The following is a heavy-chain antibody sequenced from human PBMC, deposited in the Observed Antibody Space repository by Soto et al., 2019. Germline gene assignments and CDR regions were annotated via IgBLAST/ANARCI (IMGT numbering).Heavy chain of an antibody. J-gene: IGHJ4*02. V-gene: IGHV4-31*03. CDR3: ARGGILTGYSGDTYYFDY. Sequence: QVQLQESGPGLVKPSQTLSLTCTVSGGSISSGGYYWSWIRQHPGKGLEWIGYIYYSGSTSYNPSLKSRVTISVDTSKNQFSLKLSSVTAADTAVYYCARGGILTGYSGDTYYFDYWGQGTLVTVSS. CDR1: GGSISSGGYY. D-gene: IGHD3-9*01. CDR2: IYYSGST.